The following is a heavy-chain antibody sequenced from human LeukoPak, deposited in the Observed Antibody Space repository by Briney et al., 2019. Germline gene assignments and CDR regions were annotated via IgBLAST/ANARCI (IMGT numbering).Heavy chain of an antibody. D-gene: IGHD3-10*01. V-gene: IGHV3-23*01. CDR1: GFTSSSYA. CDR3: AKDKTTMVRGVSPIDC. J-gene: IGHJ4*02. Sequence: GGSLRLSCAASGFTSSSYAMSWVRQAPGKGLEWVSAISGSGGTTYYADSVKGRFTISRDNSKNTLYLQVNSLRADDTAVYYCAKDKTTMVRGVSPIDCWGQGTLVTVSS. CDR2: ISGSGGTT.